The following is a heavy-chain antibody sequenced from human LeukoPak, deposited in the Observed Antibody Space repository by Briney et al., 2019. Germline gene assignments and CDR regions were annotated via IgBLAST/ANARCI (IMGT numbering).Heavy chain of an antibody. D-gene: IGHD6-19*01. J-gene: IGHJ5*02. Sequence: ASVKVSCKASGYIFTSYGISWVRQAPGQGLEWMGWISAYNVNTNYAQKLQGRVTMTTDTSTSTAYMELRSLRSDDTAVYYCARSRYSSDRFDPWGQGTLVTVSS. V-gene: IGHV1-18*04. CDR1: GYIFTSYG. CDR2: ISAYNVNT. CDR3: ARSRYSSDRFDP.